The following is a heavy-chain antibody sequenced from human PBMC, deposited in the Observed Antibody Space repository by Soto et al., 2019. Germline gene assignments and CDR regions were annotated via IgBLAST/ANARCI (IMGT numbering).Heavy chain of an antibody. J-gene: IGHJ4*01. CDR2: ISYDGTNK. CDR1: GFMFSAYA. V-gene: IGHV3-30*04. CDR3: ARDPPPYTSGWYGIDF. Sequence: GGSLRLSCAASGFMFSAYAMLWVRQAPGKGLEWVAAISYDGTNKYYADSIKGRFTISRDNSANTLFLQVNSLRREDTAMYYCARDPPPYTSGWYGIDFWGHGTLVTVSS. D-gene: IGHD6-19*01.